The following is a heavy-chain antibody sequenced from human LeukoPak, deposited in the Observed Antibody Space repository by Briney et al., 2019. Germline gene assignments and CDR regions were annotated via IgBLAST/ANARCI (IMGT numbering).Heavy chain of an antibody. V-gene: IGHV1-2*02. CDR2: INPNSGGT. D-gene: IGHD6-13*01. Sequence: ASVKVSCTASGYTFTGYYMHWVRQAPGQGLEWMGWINPNSGGTNYAQKFQGRVTMTRDTSISTAYMELSRLRSDDTAVYYCARGGGSSPFYYYYGMDVWGQGTTVTVSS. CDR3: ARGGGSSPFYYYYGMDV. CDR1: GYTFTGYY. J-gene: IGHJ6*02.